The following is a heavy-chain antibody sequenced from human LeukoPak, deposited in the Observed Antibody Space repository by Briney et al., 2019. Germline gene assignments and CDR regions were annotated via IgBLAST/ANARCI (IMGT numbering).Heavy chain of an antibody. CDR2: INHSGST. CDR1: SGSFSGYY. V-gene: IGHV4-34*01. D-gene: IGHD3-10*01. CDR3: ARGLGYYGSGSYLKH. J-gene: IGHJ4*02. Sequence: SETLPLTCAVYSGSFSGYYWSWIRQPPGKGLEWIGEINHSGSTNYNPSLKSRVTISVDTSKNQFSLKLSSVTAADTAVYYCARGLGYYGSGSYLKHWGQGTLVTVSS.